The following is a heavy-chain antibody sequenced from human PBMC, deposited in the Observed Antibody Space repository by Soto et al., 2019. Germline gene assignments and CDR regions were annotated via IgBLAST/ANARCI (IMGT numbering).Heavy chain of an antibody. Sequence: GGCLRLSCAASGFTFSSYAMSWVRQAPGKGLEWVSAISGSGGSTYYADSVKGRFTISRDNSKNTLYLQMNSLRAEDTAVYYCAKDPLVATNPYWGQGTLVTVSS. J-gene: IGHJ4*02. CDR2: ISGSGGST. D-gene: IGHD5-12*01. V-gene: IGHV3-23*01. CDR1: GFTFSSYA. CDR3: AKDPLVATNPY.